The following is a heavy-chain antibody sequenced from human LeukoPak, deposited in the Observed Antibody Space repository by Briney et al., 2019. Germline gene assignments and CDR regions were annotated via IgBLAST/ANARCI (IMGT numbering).Heavy chain of an antibody. J-gene: IGHJ4*02. V-gene: IGHV3-21*01. Sequence: GGSLRLSCATSGFTFSSYSMNWVRQAPGKGLEWVSYISSSSSSIYYSDSVKGRFIISRDNAKNSLYLQMNSLRAGDTAVYYCASAYCSGGSCYYFFDYWGQGTLVTVSS. CDR3: ASAYCSGGSCYYFFDY. CDR1: GFTFSSYS. D-gene: IGHD2-15*01. CDR2: ISSSSSSI.